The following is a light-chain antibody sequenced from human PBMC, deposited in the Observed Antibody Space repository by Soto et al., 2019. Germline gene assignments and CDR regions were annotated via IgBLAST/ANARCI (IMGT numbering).Light chain of an antibody. J-gene: IGKJ1*01. CDR2: GAS. CDR1: LNVATN. Sequence: TVMTQSPATLSMSPGDRAALSCRASLNVATNMAWYQQKPGQAPRLLIYGASIRATGVPARFTGGGSGTEFTLTINNLQSEDFAVYYCHQYNTGLRTFGRGTRVEV. CDR3: HQYNTGLRT. V-gene: IGKV3-15*01.